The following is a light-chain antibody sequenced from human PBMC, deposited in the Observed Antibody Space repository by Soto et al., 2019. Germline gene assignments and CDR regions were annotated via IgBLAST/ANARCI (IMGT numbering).Light chain of an antibody. J-gene: IGKJ2*01. Sequence: EVVLTQSPGTLSLSPGERANLSCRASQRVSSSYLAWYQQKHGQAPRHLIYVASSRATGIPDRFSGSGSGTDFTLNISRLEPKDVAVYYCQQYGTSLLYTFGQVTKLEIK. CDR1: QRVSSSY. V-gene: IGKV3-20*01. CDR3: QQYGTSLLYT. CDR2: VAS.